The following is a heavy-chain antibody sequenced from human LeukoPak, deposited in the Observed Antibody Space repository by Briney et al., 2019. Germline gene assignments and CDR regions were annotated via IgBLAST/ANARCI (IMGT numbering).Heavy chain of an antibody. J-gene: IGHJ4*02. CDR3: ARGRTGGEDDY. CDR2: IYTSGST. V-gene: IGHV4-61*02. D-gene: IGHD3-16*01. Sequence: SETLSLTCTVSGGSISSGSYYWSWIRQPAGKGLEWIGRIYTSGSTNYNPSLKSRVTISVDTSKNQFSLKLSSVTAADTAVYYCARGRTGGEDDYWGQGTLVTVSS. CDR1: GGSISSGSYY.